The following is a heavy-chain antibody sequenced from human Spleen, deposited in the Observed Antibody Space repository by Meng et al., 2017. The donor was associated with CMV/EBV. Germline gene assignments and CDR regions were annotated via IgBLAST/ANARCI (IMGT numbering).Heavy chain of an antibody. J-gene: IGHJ5*02. V-gene: IGHV1-46*01. CDR1: GYTFTAYY. D-gene: IGHD3-22*01. Sequence: ASVKVSCKASGYTFTAYYIHWVRQAPGQGLEWMGIINPSGGSTSYAQKFQGRVTMTRDTSTSTVYMELSSLRSEDTAVYYCARDWPHYYDSSGYYDWFDPWGQGTLVTVSS. CDR3: ARDWPHYYDSSGYYDWFDP. CDR2: INPSGGST.